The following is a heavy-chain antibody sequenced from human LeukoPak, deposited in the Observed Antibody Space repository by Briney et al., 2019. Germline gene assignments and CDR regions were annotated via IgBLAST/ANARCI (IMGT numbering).Heavy chain of an antibody. Sequence: ASVKVSCKPSGYTFTEYYMHWVRQAPGQGLEWMGWINPSSGGTFYAQKFQGRVTMTRDTSITTAYMELSRLTSDDTAMYYCARRFSGSGSPITYWGQGTLVTVSS. CDR2: INPSSGGT. J-gene: IGHJ4*02. CDR3: ARRFSGSGSPITY. D-gene: IGHD3-10*01. V-gene: IGHV1-2*02. CDR1: GYTFTEYY.